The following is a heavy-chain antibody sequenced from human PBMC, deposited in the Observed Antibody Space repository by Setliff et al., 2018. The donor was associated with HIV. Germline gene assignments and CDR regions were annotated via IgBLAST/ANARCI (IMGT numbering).Heavy chain of an antibody. D-gene: IGHD4-17*01. V-gene: IGHV4-59*11. CDR2: IYSTGST. J-gene: IGHJ4*02. CDR1: GPSINIHY. CDR3: AKGAGFYGDYTFDH. Sequence: SETLSLTCTVSGPSINIHYWSWIRQSPGKGFEWIGYIYSTGSTNYNPSLQSXVXISMVASRNQFSLKVTSVTAADTAVYYCAKGAGFYGDYTFDHWGQGRQXTVSS.